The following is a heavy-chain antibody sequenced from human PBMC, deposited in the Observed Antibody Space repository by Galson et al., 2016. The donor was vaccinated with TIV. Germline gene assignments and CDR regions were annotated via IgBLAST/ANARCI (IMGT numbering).Heavy chain of an antibody. Sequence: SLRLSCAASGFTFSSYGMHWVRQAPGKGLEWVAVIWYDGSNKYYADSVKGRFTISRDNSKNTLDLQMNSMRAEDTAVYYCARSHRRGYYWSIDYWGQGTLVTVSS. CDR1: GFTFSSYG. CDR3: ARSHRRGYYWSIDY. J-gene: IGHJ4*02. CDR2: IWYDGSNK. V-gene: IGHV3-33*01. D-gene: IGHD3-3*01.